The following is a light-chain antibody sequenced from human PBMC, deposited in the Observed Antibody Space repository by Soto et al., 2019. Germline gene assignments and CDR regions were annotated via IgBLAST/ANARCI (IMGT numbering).Light chain of an antibody. V-gene: IGKV3-15*01. Sequence: EIVITQSPATLSVSPGERATLSCRAGQNIHTNLAWYQQKPGQAPRLLLYGASTGETGLPARFSGSGSGTECTLTISSLQSEDFEIDDCQQYNNWTLTFGGGTKVDIK. CDR3: QQYNNWTLT. J-gene: IGKJ4*01. CDR1: QNIHTN. CDR2: GAS.